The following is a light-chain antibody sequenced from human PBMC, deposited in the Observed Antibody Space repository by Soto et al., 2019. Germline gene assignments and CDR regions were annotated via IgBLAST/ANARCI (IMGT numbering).Light chain of an antibody. CDR3: QHYNNWPPWT. Sequence: EIVMTQSPVTLPVSPGERATLSCRASQSVRSNLAWNQQKPGQAPRLLIYGASTRATGVPARFSGSGSGTEFTLTISSLQSEDFAVYYCQHYNNWPPWTFGQGTKVEIK. CDR1: QSVRSN. CDR2: GAS. J-gene: IGKJ1*01. V-gene: IGKV3-15*01.